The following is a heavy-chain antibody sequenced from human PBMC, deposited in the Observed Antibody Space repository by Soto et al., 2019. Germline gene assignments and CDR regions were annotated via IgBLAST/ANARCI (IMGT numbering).Heavy chain of an antibody. V-gene: IGHV4-34*01. CDR2: INHLTTT. D-gene: IGHD5-18*01. J-gene: IGHJ4*02. CDR3: ARGYDTALAPIF. CDR1: VGSFISYH. Sequence: ESLSLTCAVYVGSFISYHWSWIRQTPGKGLEWIGEINHLTTTNYNPSLKSRVIISLDTPKNQFSLKLSSVTAADTAVYYCARGYDTALAPIFWGQGILVTVSS.